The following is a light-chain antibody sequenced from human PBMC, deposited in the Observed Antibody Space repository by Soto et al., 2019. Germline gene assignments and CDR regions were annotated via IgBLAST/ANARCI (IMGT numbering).Light chain of an antibody. CDR1: QIFSSS. Sequence: EIVVTQSPATLSVSPGARAPLSCRASQIFSSSLAWYQQKPGQPPRLLIYGASTRAASVPPRFSGSGSGTEFNLTISSMQSEDFAIYYCRHYNNWPPETFGQGTKVDIK. CDR3: RHYNNWPPET. J-gene: IGKJ1*01. V-gene: IGKV3-15*01. CDR2: GAS.